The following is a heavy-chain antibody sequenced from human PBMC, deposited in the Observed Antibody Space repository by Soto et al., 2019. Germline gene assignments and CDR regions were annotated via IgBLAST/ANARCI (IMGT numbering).Heavy chain of an antibody. CDR1: GYTFTGYD. CDR3: ARDLYLEWDNWFDA. Sequence: ASVKVSCKASGYTFTGYDINWVRQATGQGLEWMGWMNPNSGNTGYAQKFQGRVTMTRNTSISTAYMELSSLRSEDTAVYYCARDLYLEWDNWFDAWGQGTLVTGSS. V-gene: IGHV1-8*01. J-gene: IGHJ5*02. CDR2: MNPNSGNT. D-gene: IGHD3-3*01.